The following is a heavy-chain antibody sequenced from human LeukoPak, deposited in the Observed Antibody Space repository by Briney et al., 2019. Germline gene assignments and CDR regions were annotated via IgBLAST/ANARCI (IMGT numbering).Heavy chain of an antibody. CDR2: INTNTGNA. V-gene: IGHV7-4-1*02. J-gene: IGHJ3*02. D-gene: IGHD5-24*01. CDR1: GYTFSSYA. Sequence: GASVKVSCKASGYTFSSYAMNWVRQAPGEGLEWMGWINTNTGNATYAQGFTGRFVFSLDTSVSTAYLQISSLKAEDTAVYYCARGSWQQLFRASDIWGQGTMVTVSS. CDR3: ARGSWQQLFRASDI.